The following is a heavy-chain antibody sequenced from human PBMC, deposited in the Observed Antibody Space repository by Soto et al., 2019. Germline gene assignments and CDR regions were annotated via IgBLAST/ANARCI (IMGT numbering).Heavy chain of an antibody. CDR2: IKQDGSEK. J-gene: IGHJ4*02. CDR3: ARSQSGGYDY. CDR1: GFTITSYW. V-gene: IGHV3-7*03. D-gene: IGHD3-10*01. Sequence: EVQLVESGGGLVQPGGSLTLSCAASGFTITSYWMNWVRQAPGKGLEWVANIKQDGSEKYYVDSVKGRFTLSRDTAKNSLYLQMNSLRAEDTAVYYCARSQSGGYDYWGQGTLVTVSS.